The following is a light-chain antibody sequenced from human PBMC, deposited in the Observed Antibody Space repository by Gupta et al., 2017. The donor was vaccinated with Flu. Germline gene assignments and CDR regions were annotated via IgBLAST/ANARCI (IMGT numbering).Light chain of an antibody. V-gene: IGLV1-51*01. CDR2: DNN. CDR3: GTWDSSLSAL. J-gene: IGLJ3*02. CDR1: SSNIGKNY. Sequence: QSVLTQPSSVSAAPGQKVTISCSGSSSNIGKNYVSWYQQLPGTAPKLLIYDNNERLSGIPDRFSGSKSGSSATLVITGLQTGDEADYYCGTWDSSLSALFGGGTKLNVL.